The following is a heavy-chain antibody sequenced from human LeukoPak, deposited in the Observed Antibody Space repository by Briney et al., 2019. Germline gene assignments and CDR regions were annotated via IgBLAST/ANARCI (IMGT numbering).Heavy chain of an antibody. J-gene: IGHJ5*02. CDR2: IYTSGST. Sequence: SETLSLTCTVSGGSISSYYWSWIRQPAGKGLEWIGRIYTSGSTNYNPSLKSRVTMSVDTSKNQFSLKLSSVTAADTAVYYCARVHSFWVGGDWFDPWGQGTLVTVSS. D-gene: IGHD2-15*01. CDR1: GGSISSYY. V-gene: IGHV4-4*07. CDR3: ARVHSFWVGGDWFDP.